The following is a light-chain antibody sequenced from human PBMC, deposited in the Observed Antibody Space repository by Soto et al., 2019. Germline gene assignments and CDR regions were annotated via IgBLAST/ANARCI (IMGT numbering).Light chain of an antibody. Sequence: QSALTQPASVSGSPGQSITISCTGTSSDVGGYNYVSWYQQHPGKAPKLIIYDVSNRPSGVSNRFSGSKSGNTASLTISGLQVEDEADYYCSSYTSSSALYVFGTGTKVTVL. CDR3: SSYTSSSALYV. J-gene: IGLJ1*01. V-gene: IGLV2-14*01. CDR2: DVS. CDR1: SSDVGGYNY.